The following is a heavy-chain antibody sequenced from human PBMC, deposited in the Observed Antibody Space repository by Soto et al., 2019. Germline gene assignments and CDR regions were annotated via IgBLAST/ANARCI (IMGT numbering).Heavy chain of an antibody. CDR2: IYYSGST. CDR3: ARRGYSTGWYYFDY. V-gene: IGHV4-59*08. J-gene: IGHJ4*02. D-gene: IGHD6-19*01. CDR1: GGSITSYY. Sequence: SETLSLTCSVSGGSITSYYWSWIRQPPGKGLEWIGYIYYSGSTNYNPSLKSRVTISVDTSKNQFSLKLSSVTAADTAVYYCARRGYSTGWYYFDYWGQGTLVTVSS.